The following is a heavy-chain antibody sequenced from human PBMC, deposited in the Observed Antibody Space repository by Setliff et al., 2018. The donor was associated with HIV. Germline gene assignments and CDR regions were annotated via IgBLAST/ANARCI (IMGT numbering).Heavy chain of an antibody. CDR1: GGSIRSSNW. D-gene: IGHD3-10*01. V-gene: IGHV4-4*02. Sequence: PSETLSLTCDVSGGSIRSSNWWSWVRQPPGKGLEWIGEIYHIGTNNYNPSLQIRVTISVDKSNNHFSLEMSSVTAADTAVYYCAANEGDRHYYGSGSLRNFHHWGQGTLVTVSS. J-gene: IGHJ1*01. CDR3: AANEGDRHYYGSGSLRNFHH. CDR2: IYHIGTN.